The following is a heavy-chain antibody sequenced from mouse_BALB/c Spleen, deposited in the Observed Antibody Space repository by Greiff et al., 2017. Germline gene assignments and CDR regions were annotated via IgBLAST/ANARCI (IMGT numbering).Heavy chain of an antibody. J-gene: IGHJ1*01. CDR2: IRNKANGYTT. CDR3: ARDSYYYGRHWYFDV. D-gene: IGHD1-1*01. V-gene: IGHV7-3*02. Sequence: EVHLVESGGGLVQPGGSLRLSCATSGFTFTDYYMSWVRQPPGKALEWLGFIRNKANGYTTEYSASVKGRFTISRDNSQSILYLQMNTLRAEDSATYYCARDSYYYGRHWYFDVWGAGTTVTVSS. CDR1: GFTFTDYY.